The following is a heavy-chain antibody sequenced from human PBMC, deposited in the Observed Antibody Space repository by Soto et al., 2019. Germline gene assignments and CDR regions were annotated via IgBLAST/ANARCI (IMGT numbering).Heavy chain of an antibody. V-gene: IGHV3-7*01. CDR3: ARIAXXGRGWDV. D-gene: IGHD6-13*01. CDR1: GFTFSSYW. Sequence: EVQLVESGGGLVQPGGSLRLSCVDSGFTFSSYWMSWVRQAPVKGLEWVGNIKQDGSEENYVDSLKGRFTISRDNAKXXXXXXXXXXXXXXXXXXXXARIAXXGRGWDVWGQGTTVVVSS. J-gene: IGHJ6*02. CDR2: IKQDGSEE.